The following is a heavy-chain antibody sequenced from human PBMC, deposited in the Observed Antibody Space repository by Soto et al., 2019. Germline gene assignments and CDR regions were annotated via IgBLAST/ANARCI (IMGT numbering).Heavy chain of an antibody. J-gene: IGHJ4*02. Sequence: ASETLSLTCTVSGGSISSGDYYWSWIRQPPGKGLEWIGYIYYSGSTNYNPSLKSRVTISVDTSKNQFSLKLSSVTAADTAVYYCARSDGRYWGQGTLVTVSS. CDR3: ARSDGRY. CDR1: GGSISSGDYY. V-gene: IGHV4-61*08. CDR2: IYYSGST.